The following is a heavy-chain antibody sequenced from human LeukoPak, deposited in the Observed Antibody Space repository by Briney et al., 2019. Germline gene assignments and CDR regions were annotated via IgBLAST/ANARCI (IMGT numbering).Heavy chain of an antibody. Sequence: SETLSLTCTVSGGSISSYYWSWLRQPPGKGLEWIGYIYYSGSTNYNPSLKSRVTISVDTSKNQFSLKLSSVTAADTPVYYCARYSSCYYLDAFDIWGQGTMVTVSS. CDR1: GGSISSYY. CDR2: IYYSGST. J-gene: IGHJ3*02. CDR3: ARYSSCYYLDAFDI. V-gene: IGHV4-59*08. D-gene: IGHD3-22*01.